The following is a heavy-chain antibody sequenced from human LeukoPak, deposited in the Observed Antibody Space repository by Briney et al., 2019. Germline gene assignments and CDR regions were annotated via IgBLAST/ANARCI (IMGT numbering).Heavy chain of an antibody. CDR2: IYTSGST. CDR1: GGSFSGYY. CDR3: ARDSYYYGSGEE. J-gene: IGHJ4*02. Sequence: PSETLSLTCAVYGGSFSGYYWSWIRQPPGKGLEWIGRIYTSGSTNYNPSLKSRVTMSVDTSKNQFSLKLSSVTAADTAVYYCARDSYYYGSGEEWGQGTLVTVSS. V-gene: IGHV4-4*07. D-gene: IGHD3-10*01.